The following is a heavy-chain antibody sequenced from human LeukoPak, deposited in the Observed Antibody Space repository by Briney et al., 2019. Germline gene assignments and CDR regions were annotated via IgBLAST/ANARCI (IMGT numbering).Heavy chain of an antibody. Sequence: GGSLRLSCAASGFTFSSYAMSWVRQAPGKGLEWVSAISGSGGSTYYADSVKGRFTISRDNSKNTLYLQMNSLRAEDTAVYYCAKEGYYDFWSGSFPISIWGQGTLVTVSS. CDR1: GFTFSSYA. J-gene: IGHJ4*02. CDR2: ISGSGGST. V-gene: IGHV3-23*01. D-gene: IGHD3-3*01. CDR3: AKEGYYDFWSGSFPISI.